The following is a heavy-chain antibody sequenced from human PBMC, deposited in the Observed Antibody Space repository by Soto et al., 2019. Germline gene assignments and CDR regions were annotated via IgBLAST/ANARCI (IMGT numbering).Heavy chain of an antibody. CDR1: GYSFTTYW. CDR2: IYPGDFDT. CDR3: ARRLAPLDPYYFDY. Sequence: GESLKISCXGPGYSFTTYWIAWVRQMPGKGLEWMGIIYPGDFDTRYSPSFQGQVTIPADKSISTAYLQWSSLKASDTAMYYCARRLAPLDPYYFDYWGQGTLVTVSS. J-gene: IGHJ4*02. V-gene: IGHV5-51*01.